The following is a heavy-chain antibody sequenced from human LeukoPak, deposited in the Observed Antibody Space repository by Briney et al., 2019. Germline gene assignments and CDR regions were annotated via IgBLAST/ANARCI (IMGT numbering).Heavy chain of an antibody. V-gene: IGHV1-2*02. D-gene: IGHD3-10*01. Sequence: ATVKVSCRASGYTFTAYYTHWVRQAPGQGLEWMGWINPNSGGTSYAQTFQGRVTMTRDTSISTAYMELSRLTSDDTAVYFCARDLGNYGSGSLSRFDPWGQGTLVTVSS. CDR1: GYTFTAYY. J-gene: IGHJ5*02. CDR3: ARDLGNYGSGSLSRFDP. CDR2: INPNSGGT.